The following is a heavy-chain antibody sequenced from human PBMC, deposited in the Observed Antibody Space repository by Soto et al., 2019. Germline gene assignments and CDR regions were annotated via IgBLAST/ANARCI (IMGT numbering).Heavy chain of an antibody. D-gene: IGHD6-13*01. Sequence: SETLSLTCTVSGGSISSYYWSWIRQPPGKGLEWIGYIYYSGSTNYNPSLKSRVTISVDTSKNQFSLKLSSVTATDTAVYYCARSPGYSSSWHEEYYFDYWGQGTLVTVSS. CDR1: GGSISSYY. CDR2: IYYSGST. J-gene: IGHJ4*02. CDR3: ARSPGYSSSWHEEYYFDY. V-gene: IGHV4-59*08.